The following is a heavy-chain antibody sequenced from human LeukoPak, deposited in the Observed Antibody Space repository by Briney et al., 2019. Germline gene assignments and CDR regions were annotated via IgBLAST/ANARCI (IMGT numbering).Heavy chain of an antibody. CDR2: IFQSGST. J-gene: IGHJ4*02. CDR3: ARAVVVVPSSIYYFDY. Sequence: SETLSLTCTVSGGSISSGGYYWSWIRQPPGKVLEWIGSIFQSGSTYFNPSLKSRLTISLDRSKNQFSLRLSSVTAADSALYYCARAVVVVPSSIYYFDYWGQGTLVTVSS. CDR1: GGSISSGGYY. D-gene: IGHD2-2*01. V-gene: IGHV4-30-2*01.